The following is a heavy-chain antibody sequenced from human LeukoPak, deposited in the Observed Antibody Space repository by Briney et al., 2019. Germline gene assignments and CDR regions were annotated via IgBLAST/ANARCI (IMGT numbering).Heavy chain of an antibody. V-gene: IGHV3-23*01. CDR3: ARGGYGIAVAWY. CDR2: ISSSGDRT. J-gene: IGHJ4*02. D-gene: IGHD6-19*01. CDR1: GFTFSTYA. Sequence: GGSLRLSCAASGFTFSTYAMSWVRQAPGKGLEWVSSISSSGDRTDYADSVKGRFTISRDNSKTTLYLQMNSLRAEDTAVYYCARGGYGIAVAWYWGQGTLATVSS.